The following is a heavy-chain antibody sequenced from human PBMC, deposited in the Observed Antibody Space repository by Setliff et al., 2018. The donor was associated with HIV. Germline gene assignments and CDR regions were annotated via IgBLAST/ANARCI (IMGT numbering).Heavy chain of an antibody. V-gene: IGHV1-2*02. Sequence: ASVKVSCKASSYTFIGYYIHWVRQAPGQGLEWMGWIDPNNGGAKYAQVRDRVTMTRDTSISTAHMELSRLTSDDTAVYYCARGVWELPPYYMDVWGKGTTVTVSS. CDR3: ARGVWELPPYYMDV. CDR1: SYTFIGYY. J-gene: IGHJ6*03. D-gene: IGHD1-26*01. CDR2: IDPNNGGA.